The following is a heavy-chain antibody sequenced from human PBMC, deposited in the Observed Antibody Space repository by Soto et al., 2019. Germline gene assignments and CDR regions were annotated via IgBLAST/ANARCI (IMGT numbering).Heavy chain of an antibody. D-gene: IGHD6-6*01. J-gene: IGHJ6*02. CDR1: GFTFSSYA. CDR2: ISYDGSNK. CDR3: ARDGSGRQPVLYYYYYYGMDV. Sequence: LRLSCAACGFTFSSYAMHWVRQAPGKGLEWVAVISYDGSNKYYADSVKGRFTISRDNSKNTLYLQMNSLRAEDTAVYYCARDGSGRQPVLYYYYYYGMDVWGQGTTVTVSS. V-gene: IGHV3-30-3*01.